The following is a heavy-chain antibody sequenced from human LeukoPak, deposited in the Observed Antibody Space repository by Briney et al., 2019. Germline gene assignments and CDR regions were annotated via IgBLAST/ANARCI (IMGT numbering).Heavy chain of an antibody. Sequence: GGSLRLSCAASGFSFSDSYTKWIGHAPRTWCVWVSYISSSSSYTNYADSVEGRFTISRDNAKNSLYLQMNSLRAEDTAVYYCARDFGSGSYLDYWGQGTLVTVSS. CDR2: ISSSSSYT. J-gene: IGHJ4*02. V-gene: IGHV3-11*06. CDR1: GFSFSDSY. D-gene: IGHD3-10*01. CDR3: ARDFGSGSYLDY.